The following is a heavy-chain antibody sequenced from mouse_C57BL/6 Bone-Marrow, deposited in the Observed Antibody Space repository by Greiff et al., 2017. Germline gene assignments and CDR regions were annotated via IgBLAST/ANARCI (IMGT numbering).Heavy chain of an antibody. CDR1: GYTFTSYW. CDR3: ARSDYGSSYWWYFDV. J-gene: IGHJ1*03. D-gene: IGHD1-1*01. CDR2: IDPNSGGT. Sequence: QVQLQQPGAELVKPGASVKLSCKASGYTFTSYWMHWVKQRPGRGLEWIGRIDPNSGGTKYNEKFKSKATLTVDKPSSTAYMQLSSLTSADSAVYYCARSDYGSSYWWYFDVWGTGTTVTVSS. V-gene: IGHV1-72*01.